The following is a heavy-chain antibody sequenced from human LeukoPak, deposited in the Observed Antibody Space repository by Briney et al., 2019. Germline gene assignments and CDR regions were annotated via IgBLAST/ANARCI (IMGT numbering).Heavy chain of an antibody. Sequence: SETLSLTCTVSGYSISSGYYWGWIRQPPGKGLEWIGSIYHSGSTYYNPSLKSRVTISLDTSKNQFSLKLSSVTAADTAVYYCARAGYGDYIIDYWGQGTLVTVSS. CDR2: IYHSGST. J-gene: IGHJ4*02. D-gene: IGHD4-17*01. V-gene: IGHV4-38-2*02. CDR1: GYSISSGYY. CDR3: ARAGYGDYIIDY.